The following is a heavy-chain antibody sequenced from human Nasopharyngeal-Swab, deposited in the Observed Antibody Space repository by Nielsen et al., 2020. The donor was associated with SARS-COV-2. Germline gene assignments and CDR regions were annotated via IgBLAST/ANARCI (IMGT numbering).Heavy chain of an antibody. CDR2: IWYDGSNK. CDR1: GFTFSSYG. D-gene: IGHD6-19*01. Sequence: GRSLRLSCAASGFTFSSYGMHWVRQAPGKGLEWVAVIWYDGSNKYYADSVKGRFTISRDNSKNTLYLQMNSLRAEDTAVYYCASAPSIAVAAGYGMDVWGQGTTVTVSS. V-gene: IGHV3-33*01. J-gene: IGHJ6*02. CDR3: ASAPSIAVAAGYGMDV.